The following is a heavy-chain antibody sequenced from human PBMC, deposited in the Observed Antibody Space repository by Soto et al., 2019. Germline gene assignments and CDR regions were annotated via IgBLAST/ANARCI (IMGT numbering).Heavy chain of an antibody. Sequence: QVQLQESGPGLVKPSQTLSLTCTVSGGSISSGGYYWSWIRQHPGKGLEWIGYIYYSGSTYYNPSLTSRVTISVDTSKNQFSLKLSSVTAADTAVYYCARDRRGGGNYVDYCGQGTLVTVSS. J-gene: IGHJ4*02. D-gene: IGHD2-15*01. CDR3: ARDRRGGGNYVDY. CDR2: IYYSGST. CDR1: GGSISSGGYY. V-gene: IGHV4-31*03.